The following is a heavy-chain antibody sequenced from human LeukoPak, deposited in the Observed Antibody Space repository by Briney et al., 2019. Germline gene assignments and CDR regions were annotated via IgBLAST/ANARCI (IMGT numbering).Heavy chain of an antibody. CDR3: ARDGGVDLYSSNSELDY. J-gene: IGHJ4*02. D-gene: IGHD6-13*01. CDR1: GGSISSGSYY. CDR2: IYTSGST. V-gene: IGHV4-61*02. Sequence: PSQTLSLTCTVSGGSISSGSYYWGWIRQPAGTGLEWSGRIYTSGSTNYNPSLKSRVTISVDTSKNQFSLKLSSVTAADTAVYYCARDGGVDLYSSNSELDYWGQGTLVTVSS.